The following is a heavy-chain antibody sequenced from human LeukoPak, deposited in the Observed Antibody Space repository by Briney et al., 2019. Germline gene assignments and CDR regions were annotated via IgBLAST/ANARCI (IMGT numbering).Heavy chain of an antibody. CDR3: ARGTDRGIGYFDY. CDR1: GFTFSSYG. J-gene: IGHJ4*02. V-gene: IGHV3-33*01. D-gene: IGHD2-2*01. CDR2: IWYDGSNK. Sequence: PGRSLRLSCAASGFTFSSYGMHWVRQAPGKGLEWVAVIWYDGSNKYYADSVKGRFTISRDNSKNTLYLQMNSLRAEDTAVYYCARGTDRGIGYFDYWGQGTLVTVSS.